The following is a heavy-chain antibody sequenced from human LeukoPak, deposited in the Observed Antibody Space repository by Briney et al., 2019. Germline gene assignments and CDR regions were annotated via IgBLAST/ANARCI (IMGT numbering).Heavy chain of an antibody. CDR1: GFTFSNYW. CDR3: VRTRVVVTAYFDY. D-gene: IGHD2-21*02. Sequence: GGSLRLSCAASGFTFSNYWMSWVRQAPGKGLEWVANIKDFGSEKYYVDSVKGRFTISRDNAKNSLYLQTNSLRAEDTALYYCVRTRVVVTAYFDYWGQGTLVTVSS. CDR2: IKDFGSEK. V-gene: IGHV3-7*01. J-gene: IGHJ4*02.